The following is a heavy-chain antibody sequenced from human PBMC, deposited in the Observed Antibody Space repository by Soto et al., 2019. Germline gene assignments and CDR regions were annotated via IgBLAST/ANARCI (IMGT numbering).Heavy chain of an antibody. J-gene: IGHJ5*02. V-gene: IGHV3-48*01. D-gene: IGHD2-15*01. CDR2: ISSSSSTI. Sequence: GGSLRLSCAASGFTFSSYSMNWVRQAPGKGLEWVSYISSSSSTIYYADSVKGRFTISRDNAKNSLYLQMNSLRAEDTAVYYCAREVLVVVAAKGWFDPWGQGTLVTVSS. CDR3: AREVLVVVAAKGWFDP. CDR1: GFTFSSYS.